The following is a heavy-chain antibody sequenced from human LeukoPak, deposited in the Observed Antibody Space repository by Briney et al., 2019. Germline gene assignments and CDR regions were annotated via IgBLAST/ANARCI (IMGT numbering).Heavy chain of an antibody. J-gene: IGHJ4*02. CDR1: GFTFSSYA. V-gene: IGHV3-21*01. CDR3: ARDALGTNYETVAGYYFDY. CDR2: ISSRSSYI. D-gene: IGHD6-19*01. Sequence: PGGSLRLSCAASGFTFSSYAMSWVRQAPGGGLEWVSSISSRSSYIYYADSVKGRFTISRDNAKNSLYLQMNSLRAEDTAVYYCARDALGTNYETVAGYYFDYWGQGTLVTVSS.